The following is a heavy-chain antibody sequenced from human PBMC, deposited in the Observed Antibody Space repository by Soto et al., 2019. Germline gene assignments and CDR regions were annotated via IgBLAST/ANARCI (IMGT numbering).Heavy chain of an antibody. V-gene: IGHV3-30*18. CDR1: GFTFSSYG. CDR2: ISYDGSNK. Sequence: QVQLVESGGGVVQPGRSLRLSCAASGFTFSSYGMHWVRQAPGKGLEWVAVISYDGSNKYYADSVKGRFTISRDNSKNTLYLQMNSLRAEDTAVYYCAKGSGYGAYYYYGMDVWGQGTTVTVSS. D-gene: IGHD5-12*01. J-gene: IGHJ6*02. CDR3: AKGSGYGAYYYYGMDV.